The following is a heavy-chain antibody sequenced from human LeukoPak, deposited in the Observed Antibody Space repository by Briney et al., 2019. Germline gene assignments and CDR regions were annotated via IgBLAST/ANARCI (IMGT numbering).Heavy chain of an antibody. D-gene: IGHD1-26*01. CDR3: ARQGSGSHKD. J-gene: IGHJ4*02. CDR1: GGSISSYY. CDR2: IYYSGST. Sequence: SESLSLTCTVSGGSISSYYWSWIRQPPGKGLEWIGYIYYSGSTNYNPSLKSRVTISVDTSKNQFSLKLSSVTAADTAVYYCARQGSGSHKDWGQGTLVTVSS. V-gene: IGHV4-59*08.